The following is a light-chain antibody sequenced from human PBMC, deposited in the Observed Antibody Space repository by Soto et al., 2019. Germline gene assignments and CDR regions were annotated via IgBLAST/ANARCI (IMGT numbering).Light chain of an antibody. Sequence: DIQMNQSPSSLSASVGDSVTITCRARQGIRNYLNLYQQKPGKATRLLIYDASTLPSVVPSRFGGSGSGKDFTLTISSLPHEAFAYYYCQHSYSPPYTFGQGTKLEIK. J-gene: IGKJ2*01. CDR1: QGIRNY. CDR3: QHSYSPPYT. V-gene: IGKV1-39*01. CDR2: DAS.